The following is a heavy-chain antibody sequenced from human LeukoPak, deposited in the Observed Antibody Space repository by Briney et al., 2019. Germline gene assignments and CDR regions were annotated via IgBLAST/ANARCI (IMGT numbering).Heavy chain of an antibody. D-gene: IGHD3-22*01. J-gene: IGHJ3*02. CDR1: GYSFTSYW. V-gene: IGHV5-51*01. CDR3: ARQPLFTMTVVGNGAFDI. CDR2: IYPGDSDT. Sequence: GESLKISCKGSGYSFTSYWIGWVRQMPGKGLEWMGIIYPGDSDTRYSPSFQGQVTISADKSISTAYLQWSSLKASDTAMYYCARQPLFTMTVVGNGAFDIWGQGTMVTVSS.